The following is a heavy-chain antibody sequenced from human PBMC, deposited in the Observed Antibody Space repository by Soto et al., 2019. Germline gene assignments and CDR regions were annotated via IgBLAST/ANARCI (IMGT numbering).Heavy chain of an antibody. Sequence: GGSLRLSCAGSGFIFSSYAMSWVRQAPGKGLDWVSGISGSGDGTYYAASVKGRFTISRDQSKNKLYLQMSSLRADYTAVYYCAKAKDQQFVRLPFEYWGQGTLVTVSS. CDR1: GFIFSSYA. J-gene: IGHJ4*02. D-gene: IGHD6-6*01. V-gene: IGHV3-23*01. CDR2: ISGSGDGT. CDR3: AKAKDQQFVRLPFEY.